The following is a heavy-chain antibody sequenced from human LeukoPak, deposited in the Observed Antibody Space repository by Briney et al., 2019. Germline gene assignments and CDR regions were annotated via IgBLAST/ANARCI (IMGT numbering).Heavy chain of an antibody. V-gene: IGHV3-30*18. J-gene: IGHJ6*02. D-gene: IGHD3-22*01. CDR3: AKDYDSSGYYLYSMDV. CDR1: GFTFSSYG. CDR2: ISYDGSNK. Sequence: GGSLRLSCAASGFTFSSYGMHWVRQAPGKGLEWVAVISYDGSNKYYADSVKGRFTISRDNSKNTLYLQMNSLRAEDTAVYYCAKDYDSSGYYLYSMDVWGQGTTVTVSS.